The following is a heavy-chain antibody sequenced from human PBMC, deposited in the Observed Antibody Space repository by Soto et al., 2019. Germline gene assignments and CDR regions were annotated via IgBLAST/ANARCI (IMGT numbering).Heavy chain of an antibody. Sequence: QVQLVQSGAEVKKPGASVKVSCKASGYTFTNYYIHWVRQAPGQGLEWMGMLNPSGGSTTYAQKFQGRVTMTRDTSTSTVFMELSSLRSEDTALYYCSRDAWYSKTYRYDMDVWGRGTTVTVSS. CDR3: SRDAWYSKTYRYDMDV. CDR2: LNPSGGST. J-gene: IGHJ6*03. D-gene: IGHD5-18*01. V-gene: IGHV1-46*03. CDR1: GYTFTNYY.